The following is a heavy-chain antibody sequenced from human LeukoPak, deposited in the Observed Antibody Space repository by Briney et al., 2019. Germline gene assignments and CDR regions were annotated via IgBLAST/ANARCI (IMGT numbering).Heavy chain of an antibody. J-gene: IGHJ6*02. V-gene: IGHV4-59*01. CDR3: ARLFGVRGSGSMDV. D-gene: IGHD3-10*01. CDR1: GGSIKGSY. CDR2: IYYSGAT. Sequence: SETLSLTCTVSGGSIKGSYWTWIRQPPGKGLECIGYIYYSGATNYNPSLKRRVTISVDTSSNQFSLRLRSVTAADTAVYYCARLFGVRGSGSMDVWGQGTTVTVSS.